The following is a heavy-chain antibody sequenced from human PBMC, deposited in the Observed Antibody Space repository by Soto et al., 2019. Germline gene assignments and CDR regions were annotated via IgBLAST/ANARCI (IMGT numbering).Heavy chain of an antibody. CDR3: ARDLARLTAKTFFYFYAMDV. D-gene: IGHD2-21*01. J-gene: IGHJ6*02. V-gene: IGHV1-18*01. CDR1: GFTFSNYG. Sequence: ASVKVSCEASGFTFSNYGLNWVRQAPGQGLEWMGWVSANNGHTNYAQNLQGRVSMTTDTSTSTAYMELRGLRFDDTAVYYCARDLARLTAKTFFYFYAMDVWGEGTTVTVP. CDR2: VSANNGHT.